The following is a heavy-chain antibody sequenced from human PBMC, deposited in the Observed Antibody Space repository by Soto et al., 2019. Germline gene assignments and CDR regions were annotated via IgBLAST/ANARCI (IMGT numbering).Heavy chain of an antibody. D-gene: IGHD3-22*01. CDR1: VDTVSSSSAA. J-gene: IGHJ4*02. V-gene: IGHV6-1*01. CDR3: ARVRTYYYDSSGYDY. CDR2: TYYRSTWGN. Sequence: SQTLSLPCAISVDTVSSSSAAWTWIRQSPSRGLEWLGRTYYRSTWGNDYAISVKSRITINPDTSNNQFSLHLNSVTPEDTAVYHCARVRTYYYDSSGYDYWGQGTLVTVSS.